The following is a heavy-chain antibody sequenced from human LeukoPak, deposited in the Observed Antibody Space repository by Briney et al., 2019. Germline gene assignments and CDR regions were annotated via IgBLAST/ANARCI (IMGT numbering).Heavy chain of an antibody. CDR3: ARSVPSDC. J-gene: IGHJ4*02. Sequence: AAVKDSCKNSGYSFTSFGISSVPQAPGQGLEWMGWTSVYNGDTNFAQKFQGRVSMTTDTSTSTVYMELGNLRSDDTAVYYCARSVPSDCWGQGTLVTVSS. CDR1: GYSFTSFG. V-gene: IGHV1-18*01. CDR2: TSVYNGDT.